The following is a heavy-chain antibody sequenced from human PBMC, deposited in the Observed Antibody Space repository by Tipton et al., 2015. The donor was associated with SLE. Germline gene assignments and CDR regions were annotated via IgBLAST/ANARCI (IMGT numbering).Heavy chain of an antibody. CDR2: VYYSGST. CDR3: ARRGTTLTTGWFDP. Sequence: TLSLTCTVSGGSISSGSFYWGWIRQPPGKGLEWIGNVYYSGSTYYNPSLKSRVTISVDTTKNQFSLKLSSVTAADTAVYYCARRGTTLTTGWFDPWGQGPLVAVSS. D-gene: IGHD4-17*01. V-gene: IGHV4-39*07. J-gene: IGHJ5*02. CDR1: GGSISSGSFY.